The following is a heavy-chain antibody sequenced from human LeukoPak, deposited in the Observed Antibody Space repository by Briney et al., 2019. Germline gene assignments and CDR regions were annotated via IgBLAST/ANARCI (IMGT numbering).Heavy chain of an antibody. CDR1: GFTFCDYA. D-gene: IGHD6-13*01. J-gene: IGHJ4*02. CDR3: TSIAAAGKGDY. V-gene: IGHV3-49*03. CDR2: IRSKAYGGTT. Sequence: GGSLRLSCTASGFTFCDYAMSWFRQAPGKGLEWVGFIRSKAYGGTTEYAASVKGRFTISRDDSKSIAYLQMNSLKTEDTAVYYCTSIAAAGKGDYWGQGTLVTVSS.